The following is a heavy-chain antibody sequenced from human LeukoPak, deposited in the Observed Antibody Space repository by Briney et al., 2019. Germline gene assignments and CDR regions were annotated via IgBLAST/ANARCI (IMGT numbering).Heavy chain of an antibody. J-gene: IGHJ3*02. CDR2: IYTSGST. CDR1: GGSISSGSYY. Sequence: SQTLSLTCTVSGGSISSGSYYWSWIRQPAGKGLEWIGRIYTSGSTNYNPSLKSRVTISVDTSKNQFSLKLSSVTAADTAVYYCATTYCGGDCGDAFDIWGQGTMVTVSS. CDR3: ATTYCGGDCGDAFDI. V-gene: IGHV4-61*02. D-gene: IGHD2-21*02.